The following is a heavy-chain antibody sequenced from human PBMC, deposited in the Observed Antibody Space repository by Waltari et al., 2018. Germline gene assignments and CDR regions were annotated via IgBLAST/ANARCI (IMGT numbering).Heavy chain of an antibody. CDR2: IYYSGST. CDR3: AGLWFGELLYSHFDY. Sequence: QLKLQESGPGLVKPSETLSLTCTFPVGSISSSSYTWGWIRKPPGKGLEWIGSIYYSGSTYYNPSLKSRVTISVDSSKNQFSLKLSSVTAADTAVYYCAGLWFGELLYSHFDYWGQGTLVTVSS. D-gene: IGHD3-10*01. CDR1: VGSISSSSYT. J-gene: IGHJ4*02. V-gene: IGHV4-39*07.